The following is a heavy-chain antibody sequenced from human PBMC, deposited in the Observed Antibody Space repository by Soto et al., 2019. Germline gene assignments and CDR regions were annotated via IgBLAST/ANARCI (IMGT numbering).Heavy chain of an antibody. CDR1: GFTFSRYA. J-gene: IGHJ6*02. V-gene: IGHV3-23*01. Sequence: PGRSLRLSCASSGFTFSRYAMSWVRQAPGWGLEWVLGIGGGGGGSTDYADSVKGRFTSSRDNSKNTLYLQMNGLRAEDTAVYYCAKDYYGMDVWGQGTTVTVSS. CDR3: AKDYYGMDV. CDR2: IGGGGGGST.